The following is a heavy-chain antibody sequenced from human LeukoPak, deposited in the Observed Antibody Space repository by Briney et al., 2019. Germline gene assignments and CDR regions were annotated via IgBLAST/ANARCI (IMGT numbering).Heavy chain of an antibody. CDR1: GFPFSGFY. CDR2: ISSSGDYT. J-gene: IGHJ4*02. V-gene: IGHV3-11*06. D-gene: IGHD2-21*01. Sequence: GGSLRLSCAASGFPFSGFYMTWIRQAPGKGPEWLSDISSSGDYTDYADSVKGRFTISRDNTKNSLYLQMTSLRAGDTAVYYCARAAVTLELLSEHYYFDYWGQGVLVTVSS. CDR3: ARAAVTLELLSEHYYFDY.